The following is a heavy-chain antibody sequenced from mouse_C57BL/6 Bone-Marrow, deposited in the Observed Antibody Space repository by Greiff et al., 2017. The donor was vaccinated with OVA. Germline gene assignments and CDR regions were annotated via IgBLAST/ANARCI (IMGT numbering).Heavy chain of an antibody. CDR1: GFTFSSYA. D-gene: IGHD3-1*01. J-gene: IGHJ2*01. V-gene: IGHV5-4*01. CDR3: ARDGAGAYYFYY. CDR2: ISDGGSYT. Sequence: EVKLMESGGGLVKPGGSLKLSCAASGFTFSSYAMSWVRQTPEKRLEWVATISDGGSYTYSPDNVKGRFTISRDNAKNNLYLQMSHLKSEDTAMYYCARDGAGAYYFYYWGKGTTLTVSS.